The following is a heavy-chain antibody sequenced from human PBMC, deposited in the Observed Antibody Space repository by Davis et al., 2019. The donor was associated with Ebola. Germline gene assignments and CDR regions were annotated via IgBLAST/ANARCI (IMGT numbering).Heavy chain of an antibody. CDR2: IYYSESS. CDR3: ARDSRWLVPGTYYYYGMDV. Sequence: SETLSLTCAVHGGSFSAYYWNWIRQAPGKGLEWIGYIYYSESSNYNPSLKSRVTISVDTSKNHFSLKLSSVTAADTAVYYCARDSRWLVPGTYYYYGMDVWGQGTTVTVSS. CDR1: GGSFSAYY. V-gene: IGHV4-59*01. J-gene: IGHJ6*02. D-gene: IGHD6-19*01.